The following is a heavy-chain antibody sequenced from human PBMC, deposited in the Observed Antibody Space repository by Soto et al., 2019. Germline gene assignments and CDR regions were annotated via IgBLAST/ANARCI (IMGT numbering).Heavy chain of an antibody. Sequence: PSETLSLTCTVSGGSISSGDYYWSWIRQPPGKGLEWIGYIYYSGSTYYNPSLKSRVTISVDTSKNQFSLKLSSVTAADTAVYYCARERAGDSSATRYFDYWGQGTLVTVSS. CDR2: IYYSGST. D-gene: IGHD3-22*01. CDR1: GGSISSGDYY. J-gene: IGHJ4*02. V-gene: IGHV4-30-4*01. CDR3: ARERAGDSSATRYFDY.